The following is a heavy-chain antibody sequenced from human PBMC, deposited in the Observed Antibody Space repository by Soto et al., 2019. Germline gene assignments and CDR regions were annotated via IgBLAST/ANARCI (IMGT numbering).Heavy chain of an antibody. D-gene: IGHD3-3*01. CDR1: GDSVSSNSAA. J-gene: IGHJ4*02. CDR2: TYYRSKWYN. Sequence: QVQLQQSGPGLVKPSQTLSLTCAISGDSVSSNSAAWNWIRQSPSRGLEWLGRTYYRSKWYNDYAVSVKSRITINPDTSKNQFSLQLNSVTPEDTAVYYCARGPQRKKKGLIDDYYFDYWGQGTLVTVSS. CDR3: ARGPQRKKKGLIDDYYFDY. V-gene: IGHV6-1*01.